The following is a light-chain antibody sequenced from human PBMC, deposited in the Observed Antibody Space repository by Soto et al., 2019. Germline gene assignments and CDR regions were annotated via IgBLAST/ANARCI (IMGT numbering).Light chain of an antibody. CDR2: GAS. CDR1: QSVSSN. CDR3: QQYNNWPTWT. Sequence: EIVMTQSPATLSVSPGERATLSCRASQSVSSNLAWYQQKPGQAPRLLIYGASTRATGIPARFSGSGSGTEFTLTISSLQSVDFAVYYCQQYNNWPTWTFGQGTKGEIK. J-gene: IGKJ1*01. V-gene: IGKV3-15*01.